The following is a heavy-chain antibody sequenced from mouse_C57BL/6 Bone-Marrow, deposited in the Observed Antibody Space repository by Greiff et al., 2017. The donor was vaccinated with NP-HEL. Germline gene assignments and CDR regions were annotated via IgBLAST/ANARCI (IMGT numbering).Heavy chain of an antibody. J-gene: IGHJ3*01. D-gene: IGHD3-2*02. CDR3: ARIGAAQAWFAY. CDR2: IYPSDSET. Sequence: VQLQQPGAELVRPGSSVKLSCKASGYTFTSYWMDWVKQRPGQGLEWIGNIYPSDSETHYNQKFKDKATLTVDKSSSTAYMQLSSLTSEDSAVYYCARIGAAQAWFAYWGQGTLVTVSA. V-gene: IGHV1-61*01. CDR1: GYTFTSYW.